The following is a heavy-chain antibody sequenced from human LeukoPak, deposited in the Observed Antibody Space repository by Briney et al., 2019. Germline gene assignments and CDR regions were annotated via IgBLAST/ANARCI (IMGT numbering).Heavy chain of an antibody. V-gene: IGHV1-24*01. CDR3: ATESNGYNYY. Sequence: GASVKVSCKVSGYTLSQLSMHWVRQAPGKGLEWMGGFDPEDGETIYAQKLQGRVTMTEDTSTDTAYMEMRSLRSEDTAVYYCATESNGYNYYWGQGTLVTVCS. CDR2: FDPEDGET. J-gene: IGHJ4*02. D-gene: IGHD3-22*01. CDR1: GYTLSQLS.